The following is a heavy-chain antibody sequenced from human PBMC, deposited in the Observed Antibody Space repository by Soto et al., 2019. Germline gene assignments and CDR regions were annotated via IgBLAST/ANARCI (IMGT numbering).Heavy chain of an antibody. CDR1: GYTFTSYG. CDR3: ASMVRGVIITTYGMDV. CDR2: ISAYNGNT. J-gene: IGHJ6*02. D-gene: IGHD3-10*01. Sequence: ASVKVSCKASGYTFTSYGISWVRQAPGQGLEWMGWISAYNGNTNYAQKLQGRVTMTTDTSTSTAYMELRSLRSDDTAVYYCASMVRGVIITTYGMDVWGQGTTVTVSS. V-gene: IGHV1-18*01.